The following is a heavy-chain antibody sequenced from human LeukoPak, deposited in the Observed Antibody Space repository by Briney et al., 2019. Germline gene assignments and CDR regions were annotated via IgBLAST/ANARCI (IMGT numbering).Heavy chain of an antibody. D-gene: IGHD3-3*01. V-gene: IGHV4-39*07. CDR1: GGSISSSSYY. CDR2: IYYSGST. Sequence: PSETLSLTCTVSGGSISSSSYYWGWIRQPPGKGLEWIGSIYYSGSTYYNPSLKSRVTISVDTSKNQFSLKLSSVTAADTAVYYCARAHSSMEWLLPYPNYYFDYWGQGTLVTVSS. CDR3: ARAHSSMEWLLPYPNYYFDY. J-gene: IGHJ4*02.